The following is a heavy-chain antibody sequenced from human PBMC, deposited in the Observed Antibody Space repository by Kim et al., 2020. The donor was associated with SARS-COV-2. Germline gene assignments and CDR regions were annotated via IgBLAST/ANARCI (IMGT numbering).Heavy chain of an antibody. CDR1: GDSVSSNSAA. J-gene: IGHJ4*02. V-gene: IGHV6-1*01. D-gene: IGHD6-19*01. CDR3: ARDRQRAGTGVDY. Sequence: SQTLSLTCDISGDSVSSNSAAWNWFRQSPSRGLEWLGRTYYRSKWYTDYALSVKGRITINPDTSKNQFSLQLNSVTPEDTAVYYCARDRQRAGTGVDYWGQGTLVTVSS. CDR2: TYYRSKWYT.